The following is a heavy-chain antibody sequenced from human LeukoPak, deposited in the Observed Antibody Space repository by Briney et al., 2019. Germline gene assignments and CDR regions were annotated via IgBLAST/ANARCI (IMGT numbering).Heavy chain of an antibody. J-gene: IGHJ1*01. V-gene: IGHV3-23*01. CDR2: ISGSGGST. Sequence: GGSLRPSCAASGFTFSSYAMSWVRQAPGKGLEWVSAISGSGGSTYYADSVKGRFTISRDNSKNTLYLQMNSLRAEDTAVYYCAFTQWLVFYFQHWGQGTLVTVSS. CDR1: GFTFSSYA. D-gene: IGHD6-19*01. CDR3: AFTQWLVFYFQH.